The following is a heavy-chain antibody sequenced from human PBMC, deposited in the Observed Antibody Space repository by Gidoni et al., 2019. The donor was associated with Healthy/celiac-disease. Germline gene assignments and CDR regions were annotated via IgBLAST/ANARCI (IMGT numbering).Heavy chain of an antibody. CDR2: ISSSSSYT. Sequence: QVQLVESGGGLVKPGGSLRLSCAASGFTFSDYYMSWIRQAPGKGLEWVSYISSSSSYTNYADSVKGRFTISRDNAKNSLYLQMNSLRAEDTAVYYCARDGLRFLEWLPQTYFDYWGRGTLVTVSS. CDR1: GFTFSDYY. D-gene: IGHD3-3*01. V-gene: IGHV3-11*06. CDR3: ARDGLRFLEWLPQTYFDY. J-gene: IGHJ4*02.